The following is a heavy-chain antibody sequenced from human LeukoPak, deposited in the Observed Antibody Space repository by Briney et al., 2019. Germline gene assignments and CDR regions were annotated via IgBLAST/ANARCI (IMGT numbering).Heavy chain of an antibody. Sequence: ASVKVSCKASGYTFTGYYMHWVRQAPGQGLEWMGWINPNSGGTNYAQKFQGRVTMTRDTSISTAYMELSRLRSDDTAVYYCARGSTTIFGVVIIPAAVGYWGQGTLVTVSS. J-gene: IGHJ4*02. CDR2: INPNSGGT. CDR1: GYTFTGYY. D-gene: IGHD3-3*01. V-gene: IGHV1-2*02. CDR3: ARGSTTIFGVVIIPAAVGY.